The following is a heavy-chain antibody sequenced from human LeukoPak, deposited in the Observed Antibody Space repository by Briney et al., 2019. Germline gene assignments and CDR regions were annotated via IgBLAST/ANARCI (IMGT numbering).Heavy chain of an antibody. J-gene: IGHJ6*03. CDR1: GYTFTGYY. CDR2: INSNIGGT. D-gene: IGHD1-1*01. V-gene: IGHV1-2*02. CDR3: ARHGHDSTYPGGIYYYYMDV. Sequence: ASVKVSCKASGYTFTGYYMHWVRQAPGQGLEWMGWINSNIGGTNYAQKFQGRVTMTRDTSISTAYMELSRLRADDTAVYYCARHGHDSTYPGGIYYYYMDVWGKGTKVTVSS.